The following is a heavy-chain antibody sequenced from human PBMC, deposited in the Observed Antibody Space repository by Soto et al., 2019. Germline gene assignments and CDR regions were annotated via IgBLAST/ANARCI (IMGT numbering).Heavy chain of an antibody. J-gene: IGHJ6*02. Sequence: QVQLVQSGAEVKKPGSSVKVSCKASGGTFSTSAISWVRQAPGQGLEWVGGIMPVFPTPDYAQKFQGRVIIPADESATTAYLELTSLRADDTAVYYCASDKDRLQLGGNYYYILDVWGQGTAITVSS. CDR3: ASDKDRLQLGGNYYYILDV. CDR2: IMPVFPTP. V-gene: IGHV1-69*12. D-gene: IGHD1-1*01. CDR1: GGTFSTSA.